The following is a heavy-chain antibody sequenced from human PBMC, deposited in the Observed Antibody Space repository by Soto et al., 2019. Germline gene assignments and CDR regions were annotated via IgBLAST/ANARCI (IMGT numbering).Heavy chain of an antibody. V-gene: IGHV3-30-3*01. D-gene: IGHD3-22*01. J-gene: IGHJ4*02. CDR2: ISYDGSRK. Sequence: QVQLVESGGGVVQPGRSLRLSCAASGFTFRSYAMHWVRQAPGKGLEWVAVISYDGSRKYYADSVKGRFTISRDNSNSMLYLQMSSLRTDDPAEYYCACQYYYDGEDYYTLDYWGQGTLVTVSS. CDR1: GFTFRSYA. CDR3: ACQYYYDGEDYYTLDY.